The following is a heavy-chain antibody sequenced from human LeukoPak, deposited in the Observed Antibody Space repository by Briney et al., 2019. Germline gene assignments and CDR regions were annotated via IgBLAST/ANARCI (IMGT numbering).Heavy chain of an antibody. CDR2: ISSSSSTI. J-gene: IGHJ4*02. D-gene: IGHD1-26*01. CDR1: GFTFSSYS. V-gene: IGHV3-48*04. CDR3: ARAVGATQAGY. Sequence: GGSLRLSCAASGFTFSSYSMNWVRQAPGKGLEWVSYISSSSSTIYYADSVKGRFTISRDNDKNSLYLQMNSLRAEDTAVYYCARAVGATQAGYWGQGTLVTVSS.